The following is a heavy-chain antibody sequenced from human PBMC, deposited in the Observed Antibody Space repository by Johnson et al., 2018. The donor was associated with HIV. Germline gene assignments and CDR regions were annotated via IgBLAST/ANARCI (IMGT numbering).Heavy chain of an antibody. CDR3: AKDGGARGSSWYEGVFDI. J-gene: IGHJ3*02. CDR1: GFTFNSYG. V-gene: IGHV3-30*18. Sequence: QVQLVESGGGVVQPGRSLRLSCAASGFTFNSYGMHWVRQAPGKGLEWVAVISYDGSTHYYADSVKGRFTLSRANSKNTLYLQINSLRAEDTAVYYCAKDGGARGSSWYEGVFDIWGQGTMVTVSS. D-gene: IGHD6-13*01. CDR2: ISYDGSTH.